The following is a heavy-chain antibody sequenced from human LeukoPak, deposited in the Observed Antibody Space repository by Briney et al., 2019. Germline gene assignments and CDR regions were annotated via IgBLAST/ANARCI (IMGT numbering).Heavy chain of an antibody. CDR1: GGPISSSSYY. D-gene: IGHD3-10*01. CDR2: VYYSGTT. Sequence: SETLSLTCTVSGGPISSSSYYWGWIRQPPGKGLEWIGSVYYSGTTHYNPSLKSRVTISVDTSKSQFSLKLSSVTAADTAVYYCARGVGYGSGSHAYWGQGTLVTVSS. J-gene: IGHJ4*02. V-gene: IGHV4-39*07. CDR3: ARGVGYGSGSHAY.